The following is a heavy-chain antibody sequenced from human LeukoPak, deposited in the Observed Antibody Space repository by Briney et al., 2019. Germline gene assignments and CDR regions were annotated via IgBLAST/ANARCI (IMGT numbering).Heavy chain of an antibody. J-gene: IGHJ4*02. CDR1: GFTFSSYS. D-gene: IGHD1-20*01. CDR2: IGLGSGFV. V-gene: IGHV3-48*04. Sequence: HTGGSLRLSCAASGFTFSSYSMNWVRQAPGRGLEWISYIGLGSGFVSYADSVKGRFTISSDTATKSVYLQMDSLRAEDTAVYYCARDHNWAFDNWGQGTLVTVSS. CDR3: ARDHNWAFDN.